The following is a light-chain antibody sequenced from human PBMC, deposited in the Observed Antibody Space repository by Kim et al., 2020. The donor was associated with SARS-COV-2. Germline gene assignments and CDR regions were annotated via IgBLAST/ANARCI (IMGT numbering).Light chain of an antibody. Sequence: QSITISCTGTSSDVGGYNYVSWYQQHPGKAPKLMIYDVNNRPSGVSNRFSGSKSGNTASLTISGLQAEDEADYYCSSYTSSSTPYVFGTGTKDTVL. J-gene: IGLJ1*01. CDR3: SSYTSSSTPYV. V-gene: IGLV2-14*03. CDR1: SSDVGGYNY. CDR2: DVN.